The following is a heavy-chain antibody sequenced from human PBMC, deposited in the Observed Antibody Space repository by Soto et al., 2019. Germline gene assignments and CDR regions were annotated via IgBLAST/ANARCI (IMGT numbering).Heavy chain of an antibody. V-gene: IGHV3-48*04. J-gene: IGHJ4*02. Sequence: EVQLVESGGGLVQPGGSLRLSCAASGFSFSSYSMNWVRQAPGKGLEWVADISRSSSIIYYADSVKGRFTISRDNAKSSLYLQMNSLRAEDTAVYYCARDREYCSGDNCYETGSDYWGQGTLVTVSS. CDR2: ISRSSSII. CDR3: ARDREYCSGDNCYETGSDY. D-gene: IGHD2-15*01. CDR1: GFSFSSYS.